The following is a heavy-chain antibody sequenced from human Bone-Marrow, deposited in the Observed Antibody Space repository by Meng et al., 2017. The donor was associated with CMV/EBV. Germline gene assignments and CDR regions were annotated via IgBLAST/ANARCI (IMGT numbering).Heavy chain of an antibody. CDR1: GFTFDDYA. CDR2: ISWNSGSI. V-gene: IGHV3-9*01. D-gene: IGHD3-22*01. J-gene: IGHJ4*02. Sequence: GGSLRLSCAASGFTFDDYAMHWVRQAPGKGLEWVSGISWNSGSIGYADSVKGRFTISRDNAKNSLYLQMNSLRAEDTALYYCAKEEYYYDSSGYLGNWGQGTLVTVSS. CDR3: AKEEYYYDSSGYLGN.